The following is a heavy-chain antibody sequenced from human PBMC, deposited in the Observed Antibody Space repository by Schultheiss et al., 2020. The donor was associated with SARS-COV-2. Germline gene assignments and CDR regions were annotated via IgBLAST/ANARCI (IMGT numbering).Heavy chain of an antibody. CDR2: IKQDGSDK. CDR1: GFSFSTYW. V-gene: IGHV3-7*03. CDR3: ARQLRYFDWLFDY. D-gene: IGHD3-9*01. J-gene: IGHJ4*02. Sequence: GGSLRLSCAASGFSFSTYWMSWARQAPGKGLEWVATIKQDGSDKYYVDSVKGRFTISRDNAKNSLYLQMNSLTADDTAVYYCARQLRYFDWLFDYWGQGSLVTVSS.